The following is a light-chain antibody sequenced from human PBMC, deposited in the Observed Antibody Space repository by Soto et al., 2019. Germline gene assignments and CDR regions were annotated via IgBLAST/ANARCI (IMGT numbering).Light chain of an antibody. Sequence: DIQMTQSPSSLSASVGDRVTITCRASQGIRNLLNWYQQKPGKAPKLLISAASRLQSGVPSRFSGSGSGTDFTLTVSGLQAEDFGTYYCQQTYTIPLTFGPGTKVDIK. CDR3: QQTYTIPLT. J-gene: IGKJ3*01. CDR1: QGIRNL. CDR2: AAS. V-gene: IGKV1-39*01.